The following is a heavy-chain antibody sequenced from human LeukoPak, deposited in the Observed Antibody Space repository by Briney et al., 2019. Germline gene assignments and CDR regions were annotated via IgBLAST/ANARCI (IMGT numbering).Heavy chain of an antibody. CDR1: AFTFSIYG. Sequence: GGSLRLSCVASAFTFSIYGMHWVRQAPGKGLVWVLRINSDGSSTSYADSVKGRFTISRDNAKNTLYLQMNSLRAEDTAVYYCARPPFDPWGQGTLVTVSS. CDR3: ARPPFDP. CDR2: INSDGSST. J-gene: IGHJ5*02. V-gene: IGHV3-74*01.